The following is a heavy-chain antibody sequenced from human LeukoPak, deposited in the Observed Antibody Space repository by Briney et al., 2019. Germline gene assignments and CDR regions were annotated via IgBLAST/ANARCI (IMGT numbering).Heavy chain of an antibody. J-gene: IGHJ4*02. CDR3: AKVRGAVAVTTFDY. CDR2: ISGSGGST. V-gene: IGHV3-23*01. D-gene: IGHD6-19*01. Sequence: GGSLRLSCAASGFTFSSYAMSWVRQAPGKGLEWVSAISGSGGSTYYADSVKGRFTISGDNSENTLYLQMNSLRAEDTAVYYCAKVRGAVAVTTFDYWGQGTLVTVSS. CDR1: GFTFSSYA.